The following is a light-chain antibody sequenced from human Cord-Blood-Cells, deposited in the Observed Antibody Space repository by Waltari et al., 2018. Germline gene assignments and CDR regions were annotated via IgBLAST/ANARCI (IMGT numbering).Light chain of an antibody. CDR1: TGIRND. CDR2: AAS. J-gene: IGKJ1*01. CDR3: LQDYNYPWT. Sequence: AIQMTQSPSSLSASAGDRVTITCRASTGIRNDLGWYQQKPGKAPKLLIYAASSLQSGFPSRFSGSGSGTDFTLTISSLQPEDFATYYCLQDYNYPWTFGQGTKVEIK. V-gene: IGKV1-6*01.